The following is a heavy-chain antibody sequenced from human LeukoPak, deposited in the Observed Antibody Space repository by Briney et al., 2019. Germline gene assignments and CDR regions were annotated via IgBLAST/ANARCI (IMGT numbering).Heavy chain of an antibody. CDR3: ARGGGDYGDYIWFDP. CDR2: INTNTGNP. Sequence: ASVKVSCKASGYTFTSYGISWVRQAPGQGLEWMGWINTNTGNPTYAQGFTGRFVFSLDTSVSTAYLQISSLKAEDTAVYYCARGGGDYGDYIWFDPWGQGTLVTVSS. J-gene: IGHJ5*02. CDR1: GYTFTSYG. D-gene: IGHD4-17*01. V-gene: IGHV7-4-1*02.